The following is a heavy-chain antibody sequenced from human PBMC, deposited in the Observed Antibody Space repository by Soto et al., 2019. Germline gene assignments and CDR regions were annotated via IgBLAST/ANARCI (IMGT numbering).Heavy chain of an antibody. D-gene: IGHD2-2*01. V-gene: IGHV4-59*01. CDR1: GGCISSYY. CDR2: IYYSGST. CDR3: ARACSSTSCKINYYYHYMDV. Sequence: SETLSLTCTVCGGCISSYYWSWIRQPPGKGLEWIGYIYYSGSTNYNPSLKSRVTISVDTSKNQFSLKLSSVTAADTAVYYCARACSSTSCKINYYYHYMDVWGKGTTVT. J-gene: IGHJ6*03.